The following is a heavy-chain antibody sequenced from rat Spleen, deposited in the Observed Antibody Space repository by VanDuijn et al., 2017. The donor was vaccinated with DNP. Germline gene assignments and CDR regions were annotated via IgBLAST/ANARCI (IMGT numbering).Heavy chain of an antibody. D-gene: IGHD1-11*01. CDR1: GLTFSYSD. CDR3: ATGVHGGYEDWFAY. CDR2: ISPSGGGT. J-gene: IGHJ3*01. Sequence: EVQLVETGGGLVQPGRSMKLSCAASGLTFSYSDLAWIRQAPTKGLEWVTSISPSGGGTYYRHSVKGRFTISRDNANHTLYLQMDSLRSEDTATYYCATGVHGGYEDWFAYWGQGTLVTVSS. V-gene: IGHV5-25*01.